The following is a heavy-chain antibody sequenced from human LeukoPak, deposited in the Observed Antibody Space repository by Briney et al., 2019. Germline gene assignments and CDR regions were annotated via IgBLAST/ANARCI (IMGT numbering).Heavy chain of an antibody. V-gene: IGHV3-23*01. D-gene: IGHD1-26*01. Sequence: GGSLRLSCAASGSTFSSYAMSWVRQAPGKGPEWVSAISGSGGSTYYADSVKGRFTISRDNSKNTLYLQMNSLRAEDTAVYYCAKARAPIVGATTSFYYFDYWGQGTLVTVSS. CDR2: ISGSGGST. J-gene: IGHJ4*02. CDR1: GSTFSSYA. CDR3: AKARAPIVGATTSFYYFDY.